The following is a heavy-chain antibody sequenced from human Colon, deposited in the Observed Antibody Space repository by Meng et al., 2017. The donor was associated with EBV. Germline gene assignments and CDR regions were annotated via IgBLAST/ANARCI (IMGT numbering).Heavy chain of an antibody. J-gene: IGHJ5*02. CDR2: IHHSGTT. Sequence: HVQLQESDPGLVQSSETLSLTCDVSGGSISSNDHWWSWVRQPPGKGPEWIGEIHHSGTTNYNPSFKSRVTMSIDAWKNRFSLDLTSVTAADTAVYYCARGSYYTWATWGQGTLVTVSS. V-gene: IGHV4/OR15-8*02. D-gene: IGHD3-10*01. CDR1: GGSISSNDHW. CDR3: ARGSYYTWAT.